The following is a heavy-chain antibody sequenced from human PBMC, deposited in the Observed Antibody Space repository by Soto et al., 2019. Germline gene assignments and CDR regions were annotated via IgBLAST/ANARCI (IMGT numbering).Heavy chain of an antibody. CDR1: GFTFSSYA. Sequence: GGSLRLSCSASGFTFSSYAMHWVRQAPGKGLEYVSAISSNGGSTYYADSVKGRFTISRDNSKNTLYLQMSSLRAEDTAVYYCVKDYGSGSYYKGDFYYCGQGTLVTVSS. D-gene: IGHD3-10*01. J-gene: IGHJ4*02. CDR3: VKDYGSGSYYKGDFYY. V-gene: IGHV3-64D*08. CDR2: ISSNGGST.